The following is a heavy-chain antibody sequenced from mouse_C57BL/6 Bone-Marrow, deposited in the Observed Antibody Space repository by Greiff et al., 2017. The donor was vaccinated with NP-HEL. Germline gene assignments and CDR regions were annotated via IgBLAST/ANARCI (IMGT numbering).Heavy chain of an antibody. CDR1: GYTFTSYG. CDR3: AKGDYGSSYYAWVAY. CDR2: SSRRSGNT. Sequence: VQLQQSGAYPARPGASVKLSCKASGYTFTSYGISWVKQRTGQGLEWIGESSRRSGNTYYNEGFKGKATLTADKSSSTAYMELRSLTSEDSAVYFWAKGDYGSSYYAWVAYWGHGSLVTVSA. D-gene: IGHD1-1*01. V-gene: IGHV1-81*01. J-gene: IGHJ3*01.